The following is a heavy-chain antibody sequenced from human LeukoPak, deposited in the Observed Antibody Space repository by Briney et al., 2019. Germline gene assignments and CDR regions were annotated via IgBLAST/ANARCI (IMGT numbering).Heavy chain of an antibody. CDR2: ISGTGGST. Sequence: GRSLRLSCAVSGLSLSSYAMNWVRQAPGKGLQWVSSISGTGGSTYYADSVKGRFTISGDNSKNTLYLQMNSLRVEDTAVYYCAKGSGWKKEFDYWGQGTLVTVSS. CDR3: AKGSGWKKEFDY. CDR1: GLSLSSYA. J-gene: IGHJ4*02. V-gene: IGHV3-23*01. D-gene: IGHD6-19*01.